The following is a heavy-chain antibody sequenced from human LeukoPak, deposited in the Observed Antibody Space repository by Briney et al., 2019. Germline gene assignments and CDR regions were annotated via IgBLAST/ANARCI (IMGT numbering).Heavy chain of an antibody. CDR1: GFSFSDAW. CDR2: ITISGGDT. D-gene: IGHD1-14*01. Sequence: PGGSLRLSCAASGFSFSDAWMNWVRQTPGKGLEWVSGITISGGDTYYADSVKGRFTISRDDSKNTLYLQMNSLRAEDTAVYYCAKLRPDTTLSYFDYWGQGTLVTVSS. J-gene: IGHJ4*02. V-gene: IGHV3-23*01. CDR3: AKLRPDTTLSYFDY.